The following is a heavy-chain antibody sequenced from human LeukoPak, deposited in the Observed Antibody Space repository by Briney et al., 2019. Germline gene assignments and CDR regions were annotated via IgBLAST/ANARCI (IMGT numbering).Heavy chain of an antibody. J-gene: IGHJ4*02. D-gene: IGHD1-20*01. CDR3: AREGSGITGTDY. CDR1: GFTFSSYS. CDR2: ISSSSSYI. Sequence: GGSLRLSCAASGFTFSSYSMNWVRQAPGKGLEWVSSISSSSSYIYYADSVKGRFTISRDNAKNSLYLQMNSLRAEDTAVYYCAREGSGITGTDYWGQGTLVTVSS. V-gene: IGHV3-21*01.